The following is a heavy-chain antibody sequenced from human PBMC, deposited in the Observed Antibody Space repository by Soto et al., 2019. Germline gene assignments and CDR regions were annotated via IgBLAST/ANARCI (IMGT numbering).Heavy chain of an antibody. D-gene: IGHD3-10*01. V-gene: IGHV4-34*01. J-gene: IGHJ5*02. CDR1: GATFSGHY. CDR2: INHSGST. CDR3: ARAGGRITFVRGVPNRVDP. Sequence: PSDTLSLTCAVYGATFSGHYWCWIRQPPGKGLEWIGEINHSGSTNYNPSLKSRVTISVDTSKNQFSLKLSSVTAADTAVYYCARAGGRITFVRGVPNRVDPWGQGRLVTVAS.